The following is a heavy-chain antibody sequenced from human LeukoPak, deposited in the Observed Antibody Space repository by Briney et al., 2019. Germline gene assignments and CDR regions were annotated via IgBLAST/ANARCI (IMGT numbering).Heavy chain of an antibody. V-gene: IGHV3-53*01. J-gene: IGHJ3*02. CDR1: GFTVGNNY. CDR2: MYSGGST. Sequence: GGSLRLSCAASGFTVGNNYMSWVRQAPGKGLEWVSIMYSGGSTYYADSVQGRFTISRDSSKNTLYLQMNSLRAEGTAVYYCARKYYYDSTGSDTFDIWGQGTMVTVSS. D-gene: IGHD3-22*01. CDR3: ARKYYYDSTGSDTFDI.